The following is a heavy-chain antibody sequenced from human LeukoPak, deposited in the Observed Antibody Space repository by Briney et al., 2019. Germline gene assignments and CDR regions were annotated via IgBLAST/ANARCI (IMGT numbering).Heavy chain of an antibody. CDR3: ARDLPRHGSGSYYGDWDY. CDR1: GFTFSNYN. D-gene: IGHD3-10*01. J-gene: IGHJ4*02. V-gene: IGHV3-48*01. Sequence: PGGSLRLSCAASGFTFSNYNMKWVRQAPGKGLEWVSYISSSSDTIYYADSLKDRFTISRDNAKNSLYLQMNSLRAEDTAVYYCARDLPRHGSGSYYGDWDYWGQGTLVTVSS. CDR2: ISSSSDTI.